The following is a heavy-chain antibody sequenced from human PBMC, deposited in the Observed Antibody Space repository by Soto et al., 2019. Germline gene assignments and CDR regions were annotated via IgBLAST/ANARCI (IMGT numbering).Heavy chain of an antibody. CDR1: GFTFSSFW. CDR3: TRARWLNV. CDR2: IKEDGSEK. V-gene: IGHV3-7*04. J-gene: IGHJ6*02. Sequence: GGSLRLSCAASGFTFSSFWMTWVRQAPGKGLEWVANIKEDGSEKYYVDSVKGRFTISRDNAKNSLYLQMNSLRVEDTAVFYCTRARWLNVWGQGTTVTVSS. D-gene: IGHD3-22*01.